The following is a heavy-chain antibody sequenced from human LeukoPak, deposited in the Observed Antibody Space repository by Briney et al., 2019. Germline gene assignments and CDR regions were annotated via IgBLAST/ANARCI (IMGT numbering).Heavy chain of an antibody. D-gene: IGHD1-1*01. CDR1: GFTFSSYS. Sequence: GGSLRLSCAASGFTFSSYSMNWVRQAPGKGLEWVSSISTSSLYIYYADSVRGRFTISRDNAKNSLYLQMNSLRAEDTAVYYCARDSYWNDGLDYWGQGTRVTVSS. CDR2: ISTSSLYI. CDR3: ARDSYWNDGLDY. J-gene: IGHJ4*02. V-gene: IGHV3-21*01.